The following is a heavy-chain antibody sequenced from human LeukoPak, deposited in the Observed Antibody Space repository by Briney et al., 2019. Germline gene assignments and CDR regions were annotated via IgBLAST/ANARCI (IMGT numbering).Heavy chain of an antibody. CDR2: ISGSGGST. CDR3: AKDLKGYYGSGSYPH. Sequence: QAGGSLRLSCAASGFTFSSYAMSWVRQAPGKGLEWVSAISGSGGSTFYTYSVKGRFTISRDNSKNTLYLQMNSLRAEDTAVYYCAKDLKGYYGSGSYPHWGQGTLVTVSS. V-gene: IGHV3-23*01. J-gene: IGHJ4*02. CDR1: GFTFSSYA. D-gene: IGHD3-10*01.